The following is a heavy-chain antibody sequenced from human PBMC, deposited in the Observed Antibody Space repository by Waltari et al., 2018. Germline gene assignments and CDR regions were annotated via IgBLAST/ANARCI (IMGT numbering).Heavy chain of an antibody. Sequence: QVQLQESGPGLVKPSQTLSLTCTVSGGSISSGSYYWSWIRQPAGKGLEWIGRIYTSGSTNYNPSLKSRVTISVDTSKNQFSLKLSSVTAADTAVYYCARESYSSSWSADYWGQGTLVTVSS. D-gene: IGHD6-13*01. CDR1: GGSISSGSYY. CDR2: IYTSGST. J-gene: IGHJ4*02. V-gene: IGHV4-61*02. CDR3: ARESYSSSWSADY.